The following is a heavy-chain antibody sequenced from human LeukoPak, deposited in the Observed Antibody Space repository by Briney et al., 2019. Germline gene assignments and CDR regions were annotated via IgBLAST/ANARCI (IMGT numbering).Heavy chain of an antibody. D-gene: IGHD6-13*01. V-gene: IGHV3-48*03. CDR2: ISSSGSTI. CDR3: AREKAAWGFDP. Sequence: GGSLRLSCAASGFTFSSYEMNWVRQAPGKGLEWVSYISSSGSTIYYADSVKGRFAISRDNAKNSLYLHMNSLRAEDTAGYYCAREKAAWGFDPWGQGTLVTVSS. CDR1: GFTFSSYE. J-gene: IGHJ5*02.